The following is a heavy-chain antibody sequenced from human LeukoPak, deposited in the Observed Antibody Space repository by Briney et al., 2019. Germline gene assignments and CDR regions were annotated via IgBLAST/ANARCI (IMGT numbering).Heavy chain of an antibody. D-gene: IGHD1-26*01. CDR2: IYHSGST. Sequence: SETLSLTCTVSGYSISSGYYWGWIRQPPGKGLERIGSIYHSGSTYYNPSLKSRVTISVDTSKNQFSLKLSSVTAADTAVYYCARAGRSYDFDYWGQGTLVTVSS. CDR1: GYSISSGYY. J-gene: IGHJ4*02. CDR3: ARAGRSYDFDY. V-gene: IGHV4-38-2*02.